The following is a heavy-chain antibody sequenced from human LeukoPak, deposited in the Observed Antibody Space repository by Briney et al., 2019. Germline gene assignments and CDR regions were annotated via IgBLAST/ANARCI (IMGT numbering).Heavy chain of an antibody. Sequence: SETLSLTCAVYGGSFSGYYWSWIRQPPGKGLEWIGEINHSGSTNYNPSLKSRVTISVDTSKNQFSLKLSSVTAADTAVYYCARSTVVTSAQYFQHRGQGTLVTVSS. D-gene: IGHD4-23*01. CDR2: INHSGST. CDR3: ARSTVVTSAQYFQH. V-gene: IGHV4-34*01. CDR1: GGSFSGYY. J-gene: IGHJ1*01.